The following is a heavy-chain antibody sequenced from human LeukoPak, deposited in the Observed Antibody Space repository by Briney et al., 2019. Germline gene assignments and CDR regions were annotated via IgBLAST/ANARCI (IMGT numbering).Heavy chain of an antibody. CDR3: ARGVQLLSGGLRDWFDP. D-gene: IGHD2-2*01. Sequence: ASVKVSCKASGYTFTGYYMHWVRQAPGQGLEWMGRINPNSGGTNYAQKFQGRVTMTRDTSISTAYMELSRLRSDDTAVYYCARGVQLLSGGLRDWFDPWGQGTLVTVSS. V-gene: IGHV1-2*06. CDR2: INPNSGGT. CDR1: GYTFTGYY. J-gene: IGHJ5*02.